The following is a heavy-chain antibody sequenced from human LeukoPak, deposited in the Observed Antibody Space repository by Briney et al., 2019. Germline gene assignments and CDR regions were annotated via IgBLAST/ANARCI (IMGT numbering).Heavy chain of an antibody. D-gene: IGHD3-16*01. CDR3: ARGWGSLYYFDF. CDR1: GYTFSDYF. V-gene: IGHV1-2*02. Sequence: ASVKVSCKASGYTFSDYFVHWVRQAPGQGLEWMGWINPKSGVTKYIQKFQGRVTIVRDTATSTVYMDLSSLTSDDTAAYYCARGWGSLYYFDFWGQGTLVTVSS. J-gene: IGHJ4*02. CDR2: INPKSGVT.